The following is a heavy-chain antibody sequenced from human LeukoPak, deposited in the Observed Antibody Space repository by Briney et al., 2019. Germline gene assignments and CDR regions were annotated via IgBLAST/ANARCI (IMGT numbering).Heavy chain of an antibody. V-gene: IGHV4-34*01. D-gene: IGHD3-9*01. CDR2: INHSGST. J-gene: IGHJ4*02. CDR3: ARGPLSAFSDWLLYRPEIFDY. CDR1: GGSISSYY. Sequence: PSETLSLTCTVSGGSISSYYWSWIRQPPGKGLEWIGEINHSGSTNYNPSLKSRVTMSVDRSKKQFSLNLNSVTAADTAVYYCARGPLSAFSDWLLYRPEIFDYWGQGTLVTVSS.